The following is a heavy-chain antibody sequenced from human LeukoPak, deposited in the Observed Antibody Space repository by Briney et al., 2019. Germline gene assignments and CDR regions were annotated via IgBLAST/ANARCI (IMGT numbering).Heavy chain of an antibody. CDR1: GYSFTSYW. CDR2: IYPGDSDT. J-gene: IGHJ5*02. Sequence: GESLKISCKGSGYSFTSYWIGWVRQMSGKGLEWMGIIYPGDSDTRYSPSFQGQVTISADKSISTAYLQWSSLKASDTAMYYCARTAAMRGYWFDPWGQGTLVTVSS. V-gene: IGHV5-51*01. CDR3: ARTAAMRGYWFDP. D-gene: IGHD2-2*01.